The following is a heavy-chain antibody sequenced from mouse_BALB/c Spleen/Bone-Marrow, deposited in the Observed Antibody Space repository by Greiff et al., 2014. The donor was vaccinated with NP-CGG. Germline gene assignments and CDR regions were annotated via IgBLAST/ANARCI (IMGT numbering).Heavy chain of an antibody. D-gene: IGHD2-3*01. CDR3: TRDLYDGYYYYAMDY. J-gene: IGHJ4*01. Sequence: EVKLQESGGGLVKPGGSLKLSCAASGFTFSSYTMSWVRQTLEKRLEWVATISSGGSYTYYPDSVKGRFTISRDNAKNTLYLQMSSLKSEDTAMYYCTRDLYDGYYYYAMDYWGQGTSVTVSS. V-gene: IGHV5-6-4*01. CDR1: GFTFSSYT. CDR2: ISSGGSYT.